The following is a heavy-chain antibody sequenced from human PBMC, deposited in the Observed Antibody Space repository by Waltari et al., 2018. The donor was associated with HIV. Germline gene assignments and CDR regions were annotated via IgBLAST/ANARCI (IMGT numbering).Heavy chain of an antibody. Sequence: QLQLQESSSGLVKPSQTLSLTCIVSGGSVISNGYSWSWIRQSAGKGMEWIGYVHHTGGTFYRSSLRSRVTISIDTTKNEFSLKLTSVTAADTAVYFCGRLGFRSGHDPWGQGTLVIVSS. CDR1: GGSVISNGYS. V-gene: IGHV4-30-2*06. D-gene: IGHD1-26*01. J-gene: IGHJ5*02. CDR2: VHHTGGT. CDR3: GRLGFRSGHDP.